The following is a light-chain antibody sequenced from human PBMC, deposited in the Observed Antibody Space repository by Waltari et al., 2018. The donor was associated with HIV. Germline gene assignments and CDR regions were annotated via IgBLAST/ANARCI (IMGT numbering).Light chain of an antibody. Sequence: IMMTQSPATHSASPAEGATLSCRASQSVRRNLACYQQKPGQAPRLLIYDASTRATAVPARFSGSGSGTEFTLTISSLQSEDFAVYYCQQYNDWRTFGGGTKVEIK. J-gene: IGKJ4*01. CDR2: DAS. CDR1: QSVRRN. V-gene: IGKV3-15*01. CDR3: QQYNDWRT.